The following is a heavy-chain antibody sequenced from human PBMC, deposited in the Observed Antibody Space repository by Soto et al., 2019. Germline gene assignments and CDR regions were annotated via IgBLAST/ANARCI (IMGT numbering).Heavy chain of an antibody. CDR2: IYYSGST. D-gene: IGHD4-17*01. CDR1: GGSISTGGYY. V-gene: IGHV4-31*03. CDR3: ARGLSVTLFDN. J-gene: IGHJ4*01. Sequence: QVQLQESGPGLVKPSQTLSLTCTVSGGSISTGGYYWTWIRQHPGKGLEWIGYIYYSGSTYYNPALKSRVTISVDTSKNQFSLKLSSVTAADTAVYYCARGLSVTLFDNGGHGTLVTVSS.